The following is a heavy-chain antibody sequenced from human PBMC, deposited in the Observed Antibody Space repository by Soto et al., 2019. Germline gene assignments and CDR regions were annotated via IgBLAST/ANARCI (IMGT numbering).Heavy chain of an antibody. CDR2: IIPIFGTA. V-gene: IGHV1-69*13. Sequence: AASVKVSCKASGGTFSSYAISWVRQAPGQGLEWMGGIIPIFGTANYAQKFQGRVTITADESTSTAYMELSSLRSEDTAVYYCARDSVDTAMVTWFDPWGQGTLVTVSS. D-gene: IGHD5-18*01. CDR3: ARDSVDTAMVTWFDP. CDR1: GGTFSSYA. J-gene: IGHJ5*02.